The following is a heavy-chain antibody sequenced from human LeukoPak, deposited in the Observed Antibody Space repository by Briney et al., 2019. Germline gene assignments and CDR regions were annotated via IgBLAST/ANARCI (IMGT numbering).Heavy chain of an antibody. V-gene: IGHV4-61*02. CDR1: GGSVSSGDYY. CDR2: IYTSGST. D-gene: IGHD3-22*01. Sequence: SQTLSLTCTVSGGSVSSGDYYWTWIRQPAGKGLEWIGRIYTSGSTSYSPSLKSRVTISLDTSKNQFSLRLSSVTAADTAVYYCARGLYYDSPLVYWGQGTLVTVSS. CDR3: ARGLYYDSPLVY. J-gene: IGHJ4*02.